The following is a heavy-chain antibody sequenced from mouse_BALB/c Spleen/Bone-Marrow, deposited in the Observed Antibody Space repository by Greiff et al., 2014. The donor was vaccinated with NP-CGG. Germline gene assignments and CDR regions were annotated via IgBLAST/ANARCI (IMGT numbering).Heavy chain of an antibody. CDR3: ARATMITTVDY. CDR1: GYSITSGYS. Sequence: VQLQQSGPDLVKPSQSLSLTCNVTGYSITSGYSWHWIRKFPGNKLEWMGYIHYSGSTNYNPSLKSRISITRDTSKNQFFLQLNSVTTEDTATYYCARATMITTVDYWGQGTTLTVSS. D-gene: IGHD2-4*01. CDR2: IHYSGST. J-gene: IGHJ2*01. V-gene: IGHV3-1*02.